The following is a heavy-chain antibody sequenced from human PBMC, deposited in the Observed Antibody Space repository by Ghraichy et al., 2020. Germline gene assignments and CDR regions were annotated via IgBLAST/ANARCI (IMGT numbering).Heavy chain of an antibody. J-gene: IGHJ4*02. CDR2: ISGSGGST. D-gene: IGHD3-10*01. Sequence: GSLRLSCAASGFIFSSYAMSWVRQAPGKGLEWVATISGSGGSTYYADSVKGRFTISRDKSKNTLFVQMNSLRAEDTAVYYCAKSPSGGMFYFDYWGQGTLVTVSS. CDR3: AKSPSGGMFYFDY. V-gene: IGHV3-23*01. CDR1: GFIFSSYA.